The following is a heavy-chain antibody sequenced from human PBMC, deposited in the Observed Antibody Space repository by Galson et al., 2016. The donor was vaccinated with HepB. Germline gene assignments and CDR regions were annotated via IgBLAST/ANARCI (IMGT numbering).Heavy chain of an antibody. CDR2: IHYSGST. J-gene: IGHJ2*01. Sequence: SETLSLTCSVSGDSISAVTYYWGWIRQPPGKGPEWIGTIHYSGSTYYNPSLKGRVAISVDTSKNQFFLQLTSATAADTALYYCARQRVSLWSGDLFSVGDLCTVNGYFDLWGRGTNVIVSS. CDR3: ARQRVSLWSGDLFSVGDLCTVNGYFDL. D-gene: IGHD3-10*01. V-gene: IGHV4-39*01. CDR1: GDSISAVTYY.